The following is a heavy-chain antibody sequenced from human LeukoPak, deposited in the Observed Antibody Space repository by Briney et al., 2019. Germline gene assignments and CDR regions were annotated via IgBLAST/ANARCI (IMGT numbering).Heavy chain of an antibody. J-gene: IGHJ4*02. CDR1: GFTFNSYW. Sequence: GGSLRLSCAASGFTFNSYWMNWVRQAPGKGLEWVANINLDGSEKYYVDSVKGRFTISRDNAKNSLYLQMNSLRAEDTAVYYCARGPSGYHNTGGQGTLVTVSS. CDR3: ARGPSGYHNT. V-gene: IGHV3-7*01. CDR2: INLDGSEK. D-gene: IGHD5-12*01.